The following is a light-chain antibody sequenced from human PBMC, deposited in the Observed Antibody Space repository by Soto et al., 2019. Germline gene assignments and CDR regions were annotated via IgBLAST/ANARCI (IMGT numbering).Light chain of an antibody. CDR1: QGINSA. V-gene: IGKV1-13*02. Sequence: AILLTQSPSSLSASVGDRVTITCRASQGINSALAWYQQKPGKAPKLLIYDASSLESGVPSRFSGSGTGTEFTLTISSLQPEDFATYYYHQFNSYPLTFGGGTKVEIK. CDR2: DAS. CDR3: HQFNSYPLT. J-gene: IGKJ4*01.